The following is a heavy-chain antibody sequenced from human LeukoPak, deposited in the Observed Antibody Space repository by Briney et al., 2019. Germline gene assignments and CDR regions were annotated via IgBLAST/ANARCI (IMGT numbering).Heavy chain of an antibody. CDR1: GFTFSSYG. CDR3: ARVSSGWYSVY. CDR2: ISAFGGST. V-gene: IGHV3-23*01. D-gene: IGHD6-19*01. J-gene: IGHJ4*02. Sequence: GGSLRLSCAASGFTFSSYGMSWVRQSPGKGLEWVSGISAFGGSTYYADSVKGRFTISRDNAKNSLYLQMNSLRAEDTAVYYCARVSSGWYSVYWGQGTLVTVSS.